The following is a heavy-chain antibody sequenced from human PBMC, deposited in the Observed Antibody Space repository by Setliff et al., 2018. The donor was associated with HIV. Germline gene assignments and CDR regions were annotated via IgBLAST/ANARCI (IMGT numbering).Heavy chain of an antibody. D-gene: IGHD6-13*01. J-gene: IGHJ6*03. V-gene: IGHV1-46*01. CDR1: GYSFTNHY. Sequence: ASVKVSCKPSGYSFTNHYMHWVRQAPGQGLEWMGVINPTGGSTRNTQKFQGRVAMTRDTSTSTVYMELSSLRSEDTAVYYCARVSCSSWYSIPRYYYYSMDVWGNGTTVTVSS. CDR3: ARVSCSSWYSIPRYYYYSMDV. CDR2: INPTGGST.